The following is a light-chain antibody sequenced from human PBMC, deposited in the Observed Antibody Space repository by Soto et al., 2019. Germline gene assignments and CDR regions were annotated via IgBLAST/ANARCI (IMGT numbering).Light chain of an antibody. CDR1: QSVSNT. J-gene: IGKJ5*01. CDR3: QQRSNWPLIT. V-gene: IGKV3-15*01. Sequence: EIVMTQSPATLSVSPGERATLSCRASQSVSNTLVWYQQKPGQAPRLLIYAASTRATGIPARFSGSGSGTDFTLTISSLQPEDFSVYYCQQRSNWPLITFGQGTRLEI. CDR2: AAS.